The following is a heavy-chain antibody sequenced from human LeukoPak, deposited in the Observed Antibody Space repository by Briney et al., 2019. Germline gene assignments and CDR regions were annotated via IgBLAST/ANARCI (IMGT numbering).Heavy chain of an antibody. Sequence: SETLSLTCTVSGGSISSYYWSWIRQPPGKGLEWIGYIYYSGSTNYKPSLKSRVTISVDTSKNQFSLRLNSVTAADTAVYYCARGGYYGSGNDFRFDPWGQGTLVTVSS. J-gene: IGHJ5*02. V-gene: IGHV4-59*01. CDR2: IYYSGST. CDR3: ARGGYYGSGNDFRFDP. CDR1: GGSISSYY. D-gene: IGHD3-10*01.